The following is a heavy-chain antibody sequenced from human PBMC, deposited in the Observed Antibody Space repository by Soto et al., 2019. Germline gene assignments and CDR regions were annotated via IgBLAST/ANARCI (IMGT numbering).Heavy chain of an antibody. CDR2: ISVDGSST. CDR1: GLTSRGHR. V-gene: IGHV3-74*01. D-gene: IGHD1-26*01. J-gene: IGHJ4*02. CDR3: ARGGNYGFDY. Sequence: SMRRTGAASGLTSRGHRLHWVRQAPGKGLVWVSRISVDGSSTHYADSVKGRFTISRDNVKNTLYLQMNSLRAEDTAVYYSARGGNYGFDYWGQGTLVSISS.